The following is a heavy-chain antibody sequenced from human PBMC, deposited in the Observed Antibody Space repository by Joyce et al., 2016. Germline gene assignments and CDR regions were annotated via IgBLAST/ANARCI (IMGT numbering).Heavy chain of an antibody. D-gene: IGHD7-27*01. CDR1: GYTFTNFD. CDR3: ARNKYGTGDFDF. J-gene: IGHJ4*02. V-gene: IGHV1-8*01. Sequence: QVQLVQSGAEVKKPGASVKVSCKASGYTFTNFDINWVREAPGQGLEWLGRMTPNSGNTGYAQNVQGRVTMTRDTSISTAYMELGSLRSEDTAVYFCARNKYGTGDFDFWGQGTPVTVSS. CDR2: MTPNSGNT.